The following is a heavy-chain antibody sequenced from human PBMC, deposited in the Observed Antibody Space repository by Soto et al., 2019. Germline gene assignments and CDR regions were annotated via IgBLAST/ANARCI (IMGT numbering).Heavy chain of an antibody. J-gene: IGHJ6*02. CDR3: ARDYSNYYYYYGMDV. Sequence: PSETLSLTCSVSGGSISSSSYYWGWIRQLPGKGLEWIGSIYYSGSTYYNPSLKSRVTISVDTSKNQFSLKLSSVTAADTAVYYCARDYSNYYYYYGMDVWGQGTTVTVSS. CDR2: IYYSGST. CDR1: GGSISSSSYY. V-gene: IGHV4-39*01. D-gene: IGHD4-4*01.